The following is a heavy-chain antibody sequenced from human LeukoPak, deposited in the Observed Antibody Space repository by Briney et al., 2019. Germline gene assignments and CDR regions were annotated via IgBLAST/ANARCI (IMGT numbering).Heavy chain of an antibody. V-gene: IGHV1-8*01. Sequence: ASVKVSCKASGYTFTTYDINWVRQAPGQGLEWMGWMNPNSGNTGYAQKFQGRVTITRDTSASTAYMELSSLRSEDTAVYYCARGRCVGSTNCYYFDSWGQGTLVTVSS. CDR1: GYTFTTYD. CDR3: ARGRCVGSTNCYYFDS. J-gene: IGHJ4*02. D-gene: IGHD2-2*01. CDR2: MNPNSGNT.